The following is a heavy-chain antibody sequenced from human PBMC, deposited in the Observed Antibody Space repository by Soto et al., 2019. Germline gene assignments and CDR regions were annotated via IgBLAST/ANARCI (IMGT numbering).Heavy chain of an antibody. D-gene: IGHD3-3*02. V-gene: IGHV4-30-2*03. Sequence: SATLSLTCAVSGGSISSGGYSWSWIRQPPGKGLEWIGSIYYSGSTYYNPSLKSRVTISVDTSKNQFSLKLSSVTAADTAVYYCASPKIAFYNWFDPWGQGTLVTVSS. CDR3: ASPKIAFYNWFDP. J-gene: IGHJ5*02. CDR1: GGSISSGGYS. CDR2: IYYSGST.